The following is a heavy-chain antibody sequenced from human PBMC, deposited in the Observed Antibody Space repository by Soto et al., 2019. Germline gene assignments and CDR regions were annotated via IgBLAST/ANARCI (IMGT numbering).Heavy chain of an antibody. D-gene: IGHD3-22*01. CDR2: IYYSGST. CDR1: GGSISSSSYY. Sequence: SETLSLTCTVSGGSISSSSYYWGWIRQPPGKGLEWIGSIYYSGSTYYNPSLKSRVTISVDTSKNQFSLKLSSVTAADTAVYYCATTYYYDSSGYLGYWSQGTLDTFS. V-gene: IGHV4-39*01. J-gene: IGHJ4*02. CDR3: ATTYYYDSSGYLGY.